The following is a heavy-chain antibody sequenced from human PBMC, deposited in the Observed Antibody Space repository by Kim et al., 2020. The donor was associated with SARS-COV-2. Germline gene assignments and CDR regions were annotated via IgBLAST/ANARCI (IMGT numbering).Heavy chain of an antibody. CDR3: ARDSGSYQDPDY. V-gene: IGHV1-69*01. D-gene: IGHD1-26*01. Sequence: NYAQKFQGRVTITADESTSTAYMELSSLRSEDTAVYYCARDSGSYQDPDYWGQGTLVTVSS. J-gene: IGHJ4*02.